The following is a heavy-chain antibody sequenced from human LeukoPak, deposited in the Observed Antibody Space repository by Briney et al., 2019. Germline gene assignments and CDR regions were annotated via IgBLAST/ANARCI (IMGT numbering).Heavy chain of an antibody. D-gene: IGHD6-13*01. CDR1: GFTFSSYA. J-gene: IGHJ1*01. CDR3: AKDGAATGQEVDLQH. V-gene: IGHV3-23*01. CDR2: ISGSGGNT. Sequence: GGSLRLSCAASGFTFSSYAMSWVRQAPGKGLEWVSAISGSGGNTYYADSVKGRFTISRDNSKNTLYLQMNSLRAEDTAVYYCAKDGAATGQEVDLQHWGQGTLVTVSS.